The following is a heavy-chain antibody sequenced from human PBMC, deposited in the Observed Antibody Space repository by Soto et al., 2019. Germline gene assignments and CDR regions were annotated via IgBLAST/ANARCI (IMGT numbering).Heavy chain of an antibody. V-gene: IGHV3-11*06. CDR2: ISPGSRYP. Sequence: LRLSCAGSGFTFGYSYMSWIRQAPGKGLEWLSYISPGSRYPAYADSVKGRFTISRDNAKRSLYLQMMSLTAEDTAIYYCVRGGGGGLFDPWGQGTMVTVSS. D-gene: IGHD2-15*01. CDR1: GFTFGYSY. CDR3: VRGGGGGLFDP. J-gene: IGHJ5*02.